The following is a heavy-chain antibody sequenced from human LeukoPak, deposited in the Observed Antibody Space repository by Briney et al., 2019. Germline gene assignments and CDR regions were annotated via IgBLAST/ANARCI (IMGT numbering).Heavy chain of an antibody. Sequence: PGGSLRLSCAASGFTFSNYWMSWVRQAPGKGLEWVANIKQDVSEKYYVDSVKGRFTISRDNAKNSLYLQMDSLRAEDTAVYYCARTGNLAVAGDYWGQGTLVTVSS. CDR1: GFTFSNYW. D-gene: IGHD6-19*01. CDR3: ARTGNLAVAGDY. J-gene: IGHJ4*02. V-gene: IGHV3-7*01. CDR2: IKQDVSEK.